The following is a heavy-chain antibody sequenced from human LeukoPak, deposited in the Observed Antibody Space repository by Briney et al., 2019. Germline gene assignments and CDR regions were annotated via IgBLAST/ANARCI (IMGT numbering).Heavy chain of an antibody. CDR1: GGSIGSYY. V-gene: IGHV4-59*01. CDR3: ATRGSLGAPYYFDY. CDR2: VYYTGST. J-gene: IGHJ4*02. Sequence: PSETLSLTCTVSGGSIGSYYWSWIRQPPGKGLEWIGHVYYTGSTNYNPSLKSRVTISVDTSKNQFSLKLTSVTAADTAVYYCATRGSLGAPYYFDYWGQGTLVTVSS. D-gene: IGHD7-27*01.